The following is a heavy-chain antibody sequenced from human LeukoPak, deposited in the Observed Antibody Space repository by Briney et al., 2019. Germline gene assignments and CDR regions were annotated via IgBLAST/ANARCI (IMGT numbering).Heavy chain of an antibody. CDR1: GGSISNYY. D-gene: IGHD3-10*01. CDR3: ARHLTMVRGVVIMFHIDN. V-gene: IGHV4-59*08. CDR2: IYYSGST. Sequence: SETLSLTCTVSGGSISNYYWSWIRQPPGKGLEWIGYIYYSGSTNYNPSLRSRVTISVDTSKNQFSLKLSSVTAADTAVYYCARHLTMVRGVVIMFHIDNWGQGTLVTVSS. J-gene: IGHJ4*02.